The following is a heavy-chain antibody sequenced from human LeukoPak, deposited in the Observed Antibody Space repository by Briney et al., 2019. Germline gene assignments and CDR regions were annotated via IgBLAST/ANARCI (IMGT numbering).Heavy chain of an antibody. D-gene: IGHD5-24*01. CDR3: ARVGGKDGYNYFLDY. J-gene: IGHJ4*02. CDR1: GGSFSGYY. CDR2: INHSGST. Sequence: PSETLSLTCAVYGGSFSGYYWSWIRQPPGKGLEWIGEINHSGSTNYNPSLKSRVTISVDTSKNQFSLKLSSVTAADTAVYYCARVGGKDGYNYFLDYWGQGTLVTVSS. V-gene: IGHV4-34*01.